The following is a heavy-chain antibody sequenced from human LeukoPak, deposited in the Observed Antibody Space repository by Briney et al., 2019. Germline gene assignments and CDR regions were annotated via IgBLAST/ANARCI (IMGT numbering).Heavy chain of an antibody. CDR2: IYTSGST. V-gene: IGHV4-4*07. CDR1: GGSISSYY. CDR3: ARYIAVAGTLPFDI. D-gene: IGHD6-19*01. Sequence: SETLSLTCTVSGGSISSYYWSWIRRPAGKGLEWIGRIYTSGSTNYNPSLKSRVTMSVDTSKNQFSLKLSSVTAADTAVYYCARYIAVAGTLPFDIWGQGTMVTVSS. J-gene: IGHJ3*02.